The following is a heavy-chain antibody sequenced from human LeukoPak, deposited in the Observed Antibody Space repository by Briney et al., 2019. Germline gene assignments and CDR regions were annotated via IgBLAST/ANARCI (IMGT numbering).Heavy chain of an antibody. CDR3: ARLGRAVVES. J-gene: IGHJ5*01. V-gene: IGHV4-39*01. Sequence: SETLSLTCTVSGGSISSSSYYWGWIRQPPGEGLEWIGSIYYSGSTYYNPSLKSRVTISVDTSKNQFSLKLSSVTAADTAVYYCARLGRAVVESWGQGTLVTVSS. D-gene: IGHD3-10*01. CDR2: IYYSGST. CDR1: GGSISSSSYY.